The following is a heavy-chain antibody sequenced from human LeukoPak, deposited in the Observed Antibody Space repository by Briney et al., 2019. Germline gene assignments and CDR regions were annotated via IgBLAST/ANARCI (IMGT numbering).Heavy chain of an antibody. Sequence: SETLSLTCTVSGGSISSSSYYWGWIRQPSGKGLEWIGSIYYTGGTYYSPSLKSRVTMSVDTSKNQFSLKLSSVTAADTAVYYCARHGGTRVTLVEVYYFDYWGQGALVTVSS. CDR1: GGSISSSSYY. CDR3: ARHGGTRVTLVEVYYFDY. J-gene: IGHJ4*02. V-gene: IGHV4-39*01. CDR2: IYYTGGT. D-gene: IGHD4-11*01.